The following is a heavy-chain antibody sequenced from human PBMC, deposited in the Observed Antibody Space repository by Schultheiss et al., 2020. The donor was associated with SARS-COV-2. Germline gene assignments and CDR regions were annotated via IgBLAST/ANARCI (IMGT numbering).Heavy chain of an antibody. CDR3: ARADGYNVRDAFDI. Sequence: SETLSLTCTVSGGSISSYYWSWIRQPPGKGLEWIGYIYYSGSTNYNPSLKSRVTISVDTFKNQFSLKLSSVTAADTAVYYCARADGYNVRDAFDIWGQGTMVTVSS. J-gene: IGHJ3*02. CDR1: GGSISSYY. V-gene: IGHV4-59*12. D-gene: IGHD5-24*01. CDR2: IYYSGST.